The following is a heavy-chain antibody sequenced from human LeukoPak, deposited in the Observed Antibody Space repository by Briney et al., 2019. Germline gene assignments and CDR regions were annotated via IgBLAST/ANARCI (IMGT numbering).Heavy chain of an antibody. V-gene: IGHV3-30*03. Sequence: GRSLRLSCAASGFTFSSYGMHWVRQAPGEGLEWVAVISYDGSNKYYADSVKGRFTISRDNSKNTLYLQMNSLRAEDTAVYYCAGVVPAGPLDYCGQGTLVTVSS. CDR3: AGVVPAGPLDY. J-gene: IGHJ4*02. D-gene: IGHD2-2*01. CDR2: ISYDGSNK. CDR1: GFTFSSYG.